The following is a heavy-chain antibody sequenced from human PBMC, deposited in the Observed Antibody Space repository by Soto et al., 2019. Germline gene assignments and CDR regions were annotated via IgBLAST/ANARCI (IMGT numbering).Heavy chain of an antibody. J-gene: IGHJ4*02. Sequence: QVQLQESGPGLVKPSETLSLTCTVSGGSINSYYWSWIRQPPGKGLEWIGYIYYSGSTNYSPSLKRRVSISVVKSTNQFSLRLSSVTAADTALYYCAIHRYTYAVYYFDYWGQGTLVTVSS. CDR1: GGSINSYY. CDR3: AIHRYTYAVYYFDY. V-gene: IGHV4-59*08. CDR2: IYYSGST. D-gene: IGHD5-18*01.